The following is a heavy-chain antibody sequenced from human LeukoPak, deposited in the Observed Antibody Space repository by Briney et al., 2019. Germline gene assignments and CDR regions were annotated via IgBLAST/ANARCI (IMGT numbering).Heavy chain of an antibody. J-gene: IGHJ3*02. D-gene: IGHD3-3*02. CDR3: ARLSTHDAFEI. CDR1: GGSLSDYY. Sequence: SETLSLTCAVYGGSLSDYYWSWTRQPPGKGLEWIGEINHSGSTNYNPSLKSRVTISVDTSKNQFSLKLSSVTAADTAVYFCARLSTHDAFEIWGQGTMVTVSS. CDR2: INHSGST. V-gene: IGHV4-34*01.